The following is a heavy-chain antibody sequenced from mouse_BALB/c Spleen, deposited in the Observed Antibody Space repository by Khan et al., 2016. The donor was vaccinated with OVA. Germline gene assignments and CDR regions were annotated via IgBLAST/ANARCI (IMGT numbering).Heavy chain of an antibody. D-gene: IGHD2-4*01. J-gene: IGHJ3*01. CDR2: IWSGGST. Sequence: QVQLKESGPGLVQPSQSLSITCTVSGFSLNYYGVHWVRQSPGKGLEWLGVIWSGGSTDYNAPFISRLSISKDNSKSQVFFKMNILQSNDTAIYYCARNYDYDEGLAYWGQGTLVTVSA. V-gene: IGHV2-2*03. CDR3: ARNYDYDEGLAY. CDR1: GFSLNYYG.